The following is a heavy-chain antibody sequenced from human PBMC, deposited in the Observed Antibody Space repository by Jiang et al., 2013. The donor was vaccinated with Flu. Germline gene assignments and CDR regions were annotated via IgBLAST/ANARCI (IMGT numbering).Heavy chain of an antibody. V-gene: IGHV1-3*01. CDR1: GYTFTSYA. D-gene: IGHD1-26*01. CDR2: INAGNGNT. CDR3: ARDAWDLGDAFDI. Sequence: SGAEVKKPGASVKVSCKASGYTFTSYAMHWVRQAPGQRLEWMGWINAGNGNTKYSQKFQGRVTITRDTSASTAYMELSSLRSEDTAVYYCARDAWDLGDAFDIWGQGTMVTVSS. J-gene: IGHJ3*02.